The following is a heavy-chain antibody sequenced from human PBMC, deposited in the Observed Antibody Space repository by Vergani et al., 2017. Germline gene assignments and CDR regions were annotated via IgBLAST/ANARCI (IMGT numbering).Heavy chain of an antibody. D-gene: IGHD6-19*01. CDR1: GFTFSSYS. V-gene: IGHV3-21*01. J-gene: IGHJ4*02. CDR3: ARQEKVAGKEIRY. CDR2: ISSSSSYI. Sequence: EVQLVESGGGLVKPGGSLRLSCAASGFTFSSYSMNWVRQAPGKGLEWVSSISSSSSYIYYADSVKGRFTISRDNAKNSLYLQMNSLRAEDTAVYYCARQEKVAGKEIRYWGQGTLVTVSS.